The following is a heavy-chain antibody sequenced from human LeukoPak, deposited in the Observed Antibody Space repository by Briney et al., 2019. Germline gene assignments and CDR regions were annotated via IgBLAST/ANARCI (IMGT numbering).Heavy chain of an antibody. Sequence: GGSLRLSCAASGFTFSSYWMSWVRRAPGKGLEWVANIKQDGSEKYYVDSVKGRFTISRDNAKNSLYLQMNSLRAEDTAVYYCASVGPMVRGVIFDYWGQGTLVTVSS. CDR1: GFTFSSYW. J-gene: IGHJ4*02. D-gene: IGHD3-10*01. CDR2: IKQDGSEK. V-gene: IGHV3-7*03. CDR3: ASVGPMVRGVIFDY.